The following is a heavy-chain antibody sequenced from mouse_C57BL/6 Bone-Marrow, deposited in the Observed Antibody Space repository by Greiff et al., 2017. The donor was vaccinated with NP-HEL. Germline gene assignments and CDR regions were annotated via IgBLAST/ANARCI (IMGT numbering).Heavy chain of an antibody. Sequence: EVQLQESGPELVKPGASVKIPCKASGYTFTDYNMDWVKQSHGKSLEWIGDINPNNGGTIYNQKFKGKATLTVDKSSSTAYMELRSLTSEDTAVYYCARYDYDRYYAMDYWGQGTSVTVSS. J-gene: IGHJ4*01. CDR1: GYTFTDYN. CDR3: ARYDYDRYYAMDY. CDR2: INPNNGGT. V-gene: IGHV1-18*01. D-gene: IGHD2-4*01.